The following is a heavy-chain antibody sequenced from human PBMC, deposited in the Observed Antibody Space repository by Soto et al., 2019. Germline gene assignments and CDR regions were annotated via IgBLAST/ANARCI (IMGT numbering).Heavy chain of an antibody. D-gene: IGHD4-4*01. J-gene: IGHJ6*02. Sequence: QVQLVQSGAEVKKPGASVKVSCKASGYTFTSYGISWVRQAPGQGLEWMGWISAYNGNTNYAKKLQGRVTMTTDTSTSTAYMELRSLRSDDTAVYYCARMTTVTTYYYYGMDVWGQGTTVTVSS. CDR2: ISAYNGNT. V-gene: IGHV1-18*01. CDR1: GYTFTSYG. CDR3: ARMTTVTTYYYYGMDV.